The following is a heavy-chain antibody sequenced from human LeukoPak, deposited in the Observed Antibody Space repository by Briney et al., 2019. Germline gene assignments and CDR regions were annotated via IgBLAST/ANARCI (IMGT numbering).Heavy chain of an antibody. J-gene: IGHJ3*02. CDR3: ATGGGDDAFDI. CDR1: GGSISSYY. Sequence: KPSETLSLTCTVSGGSISSYYWSWIRQSPGKGLEWIGYIYYSGSTNYNPSLKSRVTISVDTSKNQFSLKLSSVTAADTAVYYCATGGGDDAFDIWGQGTMVTVSS. D-gene: IGHD3-16*01. CDR2: IYYSGST. V-gene: IGHV4-59*08.